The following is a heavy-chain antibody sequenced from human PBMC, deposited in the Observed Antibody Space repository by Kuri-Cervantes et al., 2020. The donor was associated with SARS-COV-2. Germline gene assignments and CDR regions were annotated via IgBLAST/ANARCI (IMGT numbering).Heavy chain of an antibody. D-gene: IGHD3-3*01. CDR1: GGSISSSSYY. CDR2: IYYSGST. V-gene: IGHV4-39*01. Sequence: SETLSLTCTVSGGSISSSSYYWGWTRQPPGKGLEWIGSIYYSGSTYYNPSLKSRVTISVDTSKNQFSLKLSSVTAADTAVYYCARQRGNEYDFWSGYQIKDWFDPWGQGTLVTVSS. J-gene: IGHJ5*02. CDR3: ARQRGNEYDFWSGYQIKDWFDP.